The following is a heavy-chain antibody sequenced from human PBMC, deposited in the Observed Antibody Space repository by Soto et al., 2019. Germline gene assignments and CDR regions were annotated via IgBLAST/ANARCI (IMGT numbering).Heavy chain of an antibody. CDR3: ARQGYSSSWIPYYFDY. CDR1: GGSISSYY. Sequence: SEPLSLTCTVSGGSISSYYWSWIRQPPGKGLEWIGYIYYSGSTNYNPSLKSRVTISVDTSKNQFSLKLSSVTAADTAVYYCARQGYSSSWIPYYFDYWGQGTLVTVSS. J-gene: IGHJ4*02. D-gene: IGHD6-13*01. V-gene: IGHV4-59*08. CDR2: IYYSGST.